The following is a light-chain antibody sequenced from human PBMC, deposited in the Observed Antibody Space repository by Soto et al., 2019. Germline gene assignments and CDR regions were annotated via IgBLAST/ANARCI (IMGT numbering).Light chain of an antibody. V-gene: IGKV1-39*01. CDR3: QQSYSTPST. CDR2: AAS. J-gene: IGKJ5*01. Sequence: DIQMTQSPSSLSASVGDRVTITCRASQSISSYLNWYQQKPGKAPKLLNYAASSLQSGVPSRFSGSGSRTDFTLTISSLQPEDFATYYSQQSYSTPSTFGQGTRLEIK. CDR1: QSISSY.